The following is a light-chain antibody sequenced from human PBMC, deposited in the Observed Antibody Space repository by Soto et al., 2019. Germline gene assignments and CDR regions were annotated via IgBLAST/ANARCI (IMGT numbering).Light chain of an antibody. CDR2: AAS. CDR1: QSVGSA. V-gene: IGKV3-15*01. J-gene: IGKJ4*01. CDR3: QQYKNWPPLA. Sequence: EIVMTQSPATLSVSPGETATLSCSASQSVGSAVAWYQHKPGQAPRLVIVAASIRATGVPGRFSGAGSGTEFTLTNNSLQSEDFAVYYCQQYKNWPPLAFGGGTTVEIK.